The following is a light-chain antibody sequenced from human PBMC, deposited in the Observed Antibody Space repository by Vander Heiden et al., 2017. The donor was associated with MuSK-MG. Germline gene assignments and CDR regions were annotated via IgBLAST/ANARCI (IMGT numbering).Light chain of an antibody. CDR1: QSISSW. J-gene: IGKJ2*01. V-gene: IGKV1-5*03. CDR3: QQYNSYSQYT. CDR2: KAS. Sequence: DIQMTQSPSTLSASVGDRVTITCRASQSISSWLAWYQQKPGKAPKLLIYKASSLESGVPSRFSGSGYGTEFTLTISSLQPDDFAPYYCQQYNSYSQYTFGQGTKMEIK.